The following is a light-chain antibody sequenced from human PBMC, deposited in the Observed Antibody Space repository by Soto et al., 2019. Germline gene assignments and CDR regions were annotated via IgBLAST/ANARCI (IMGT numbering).Light chain of an antibody. V-gene: IGLV1-40*01. Sequence: QSVLTQPPSVSGVPGQRVTISCTGSRSNIGAGYDVHWYQQLPSTAPKVLIYTNRPSGVPDRFSGSKSGTSASLAITGLQAEDEADYYCQSYDSSVSGWVFGGGTKLTVL. CDR1: RSNIGAGYD. CDR3: QSYDSSVSGWV. CDR2: T. J-gene: IGLJ3*02.